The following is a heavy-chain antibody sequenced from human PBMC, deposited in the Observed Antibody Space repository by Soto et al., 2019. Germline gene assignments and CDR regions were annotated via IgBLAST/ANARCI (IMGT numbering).Heavy chain of an antibody. V-gene: IGHV1-2*04. CDR1: GYTFIGYY. CDR2: INPNSGGT. J-gene: IGHJ6*02. Sequence: GASVKVSCKASGYTFIGYYIHWVRQAPGQGLEWMGWINPNSGGTIYSQKFQGWVTMTRDTSISTAYMDLSSLRAEDTAVYYCANVRMGRSFYHYYAMDVWGQGTTVTVSS. CDR3: ANVRMGRSFYHYYAMDV. D-gene: IGHD1-26*01.